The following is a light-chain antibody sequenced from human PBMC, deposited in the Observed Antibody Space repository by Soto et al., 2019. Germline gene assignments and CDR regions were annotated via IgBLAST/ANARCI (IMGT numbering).Light chain of an antibody. Sequence: IVLTQSTLTLPLSPGEGATLSGRASQSGSSSYLAWYQQKPGQAPRLLIYGASSRATGIPDRFSGSGSGTDFTLTISRLDPEDFAVYYCQQDGSSPWTFGQGTKVDIK. CDR3: QQDGSSPWT. CDR1: QSGSSSY. V-gene: IGKV3-20*01. CDR2: GAS. J-gene: IGKJ1*01.